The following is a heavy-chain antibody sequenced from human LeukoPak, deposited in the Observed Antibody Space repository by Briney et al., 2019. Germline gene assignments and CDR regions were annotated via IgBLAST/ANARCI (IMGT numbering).Heavy chain of an antibody. CDR2: IFPNSGGT. CDR3: VAVTYTNYDDFDY. Sequence: GASVKVSCKASGYTFTGDYMHWVRQAPGQGLEWMGWIFPNSGGTGYALKFQGRVTMTRDTSISTAYMELSSLRSDDTAVYYCVAVTYTNYDDFDYWGQGTLVTVSS. V-gene: IGHV1-2*02. J-gene: IGHJ4*02. D-gene: IGHD4-11*01. CDR1: GYTFTGDY.